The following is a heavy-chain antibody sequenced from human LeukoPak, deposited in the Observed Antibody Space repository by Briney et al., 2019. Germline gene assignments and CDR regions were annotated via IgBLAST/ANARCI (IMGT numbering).Heavy chain of an antibody. Sequence: GGSLRLSCAASGFTVSSNYTSWVRQAPGKGLEWVSVIYSGGSTYYADSVKGRFTISRDNSKNTLYLQMNSLRAEDAAVYYCARDFNYGDYVPYYYGMDVWGQGTTVTVSS. CDR3: ARDFNYGDYVPYYYGMDV. CDR1: GFTVSSNY. D-gene: IGHD4-17*01. J-gene: IGHJ6*02. V-gene: IGHV3-66*01. CDR2: IYSGGST.